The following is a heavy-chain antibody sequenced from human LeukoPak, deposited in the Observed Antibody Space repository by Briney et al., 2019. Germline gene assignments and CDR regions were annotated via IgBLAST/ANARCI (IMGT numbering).Heavy chain of an antibody. CDR3: ARGNGDYISYYFDY. V-gene: IGHV4-34*09. Sequence: PSETLSLTCAVYGGSFSGYYWSWIRQPPGKGLEWIGEINHSGSTNYNPSLKSRVTISVDTSKNQFSLKLSSVTAADTAVYYCARGNGDYISYYFDYWGQGTLVTVSS. CDR2: INHSGST. D-gene: IGHD4-17*01. CDR1: GGSFSGYY. J-gene: IGHJ4*02.